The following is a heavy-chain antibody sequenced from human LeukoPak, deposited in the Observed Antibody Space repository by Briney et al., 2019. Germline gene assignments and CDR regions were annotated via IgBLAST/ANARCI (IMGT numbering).Heavy chain of an antibody. CDR2: ISGRGSST. CDR1: GFTFSSYV. D-gene: IGHD3-22*01. CDR3: ARGGYYFDY. Sequence: GGSLRLSCAASGFTFSSYVMSWVRQAPGKGLEWVSGISGRGSSTYYADSVKGRFTISRDNARNSLYLQMNSLRAEDTAVYYCARGGYYFDYWGQGALVTVSS. V-gene: IGHV3-23*01. J-gene: IGHJ4*02.